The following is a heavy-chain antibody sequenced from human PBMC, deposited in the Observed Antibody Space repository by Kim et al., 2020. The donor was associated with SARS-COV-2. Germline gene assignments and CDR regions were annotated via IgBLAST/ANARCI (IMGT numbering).Heavy chain of an antibody. J-gene: IGHJ4*02. V-gene: IGHV4-34*01. CDR1: GGSFSGYY. D-gene: IGHD3-10*01. CDR2: INHSGST. Sequence: SETLSLTCAVYGGSFSGYYWSWIRQPPGKGLEWIGEINHSGSTNYNPSLKSRVTISVDTSKNQFSLKLSSVTAADTAVYYCARVFGFGVWNGYNNYFDYWGQGTLVTVSS. CDR3: ARVFGFGVWNGYNNYFDY.